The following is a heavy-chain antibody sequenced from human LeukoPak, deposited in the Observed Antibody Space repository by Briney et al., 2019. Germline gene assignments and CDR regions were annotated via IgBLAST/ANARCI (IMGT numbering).Heavy chain of an antibody. V-gene: IGHV4-4*07. Sequence: SETLSLTCTVSGDSINTYYWSWIRQPAGKGLECIGRIYTTGSTNYNPSLQSRVTMSIDTSKNQFSLKLRSVTAADTAVYFCARASGRRGYYYLSDPWGQGTLVTVSS. D-gene: IGHD3-22*01. CDR1: GDSINTYY. J-gene: IGHJ5*02. CDR2: IYTTGST. CDR3: ARASGRRGYYYLSDP.